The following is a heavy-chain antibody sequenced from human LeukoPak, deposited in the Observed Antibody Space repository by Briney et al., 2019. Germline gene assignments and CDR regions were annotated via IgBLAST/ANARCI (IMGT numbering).Heavy chain of an antibody. Sequence: GGSLRLSCTASGFTFGDYAMTWVRQAPGKGLEWVSSISSSSSYIYYANSVKGRFTISRDNAKNSLYLQMNSLGAEDTALYYCARGRLDGGYSYLDWFDPWGQGTLVTVSS. J-gene: IGHJ5*02. CDR1: GFTFGDYA. D-gene: IGHD5-18*01. V-gene: IGHV3-21*01. CDR2: ISSSSSYI. CDR3: ARGRLDGGYSYLDWFDP.